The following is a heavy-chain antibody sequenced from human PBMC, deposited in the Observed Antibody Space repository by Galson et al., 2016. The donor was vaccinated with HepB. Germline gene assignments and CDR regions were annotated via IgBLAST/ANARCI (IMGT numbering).Heavy chain of an antibody. V-gene: IGHV7-4-1*02. D-gene: IGHD2-2*01. CDR1: GYTFTNYA. CDR2: INTNTGKP. Sequence: SVKVSCKASGYTFTNYAMNWVRQAPGQGLEWMGWINTNTGKPTYAQGFTGRFVFSLDTSFSTAYLQISSLKAEDTAVYYCARDQSGHCSSSSCYSVYGMDVWGQGTTVTVSS. J-gene: IGHJ6*02. CDR3: ARDQSGHCSSSSCYSVYGMDV.